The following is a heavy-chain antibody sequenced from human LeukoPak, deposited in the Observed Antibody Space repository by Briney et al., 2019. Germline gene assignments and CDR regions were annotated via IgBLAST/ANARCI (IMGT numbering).Heavy chain of an antibody. D-gene: IGHD6-19*01. CDR2: ITWDSGTT. J-gene: IGHJ4*02. V-gene: IGHV3-43*01. CDR1: GFTFDDYT. Sequence: PGGSLRLSCAASGFTFDDYTMHWVRQAPGKSLEWVSLITWDSGTTYYKDSVKGRFTISRDNSKNSLYLRMNSLRTEDTALYYCAKGYSSGWYPFDYWGQGTLVTVSS. CDR3: AKGYSSGWYPFDY.